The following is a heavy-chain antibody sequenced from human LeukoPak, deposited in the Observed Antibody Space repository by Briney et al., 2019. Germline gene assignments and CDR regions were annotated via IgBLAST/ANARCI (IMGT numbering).Heavy chain of an antibody. D-gene: IGHD1-26*01. Sequence: PGVSLTLSCAASGFTFNNAWRSWLPQAPGKGLEWVVRIKSKTDGGTTDYAAPVKVRFTISRDDSKITLYLQMNSLKTEDAAVYSCSTGATCYWGQGNLVTVSA. CDR1: GFTFNNAW. CDR2: IKSKTDGGTT. V-gene: IGHV3-15*01. CDR3: STGATCY. J-gene: IGHJ4*02.